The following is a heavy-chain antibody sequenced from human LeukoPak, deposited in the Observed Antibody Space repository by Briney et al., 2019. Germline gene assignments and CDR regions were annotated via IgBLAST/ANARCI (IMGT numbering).Heavy chain of an antibody. CDR1: GGSFSGYY. CDR3: ARMGKRYYYDSSGYYFFDY. CDR2: INHSGST. J-gene: IGHJ4*02. V-gene: IGHV4-34*01. D-gene: IGHD3-22*01. Sequence: SETLSLTCAVYGGSFSGYYWSWIRQPPGKGLEWIGEINHSGSTNYNPSLKSRVTISVDTSKNQFSLKLSSVTAADTAVYYCARMGKRYYYDSSGYYFFDYWGQGTLVTVSS.